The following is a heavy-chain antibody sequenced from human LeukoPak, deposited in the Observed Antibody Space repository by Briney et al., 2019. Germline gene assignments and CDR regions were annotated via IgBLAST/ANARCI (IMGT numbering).Heavy chain of an antibody. V-gene: IGHV3-30*18. CDR2: ISYDGSNK. Sequence: GGSLRLSCAASGFTFSSYGMHWVRQAPGKGLEWVAVISYDGSNKYYADSVEGRFTISRDNSKNTLYLQMNSLRAEDTAVYYCAKDLIAAAGTPYWGQGTLVTVSS. CDR1: GFTFSSYG. CDR3: AKDLIAAAGTPY. J-gene: IGHJ4*02. D-gene: IGHD6-13*01.